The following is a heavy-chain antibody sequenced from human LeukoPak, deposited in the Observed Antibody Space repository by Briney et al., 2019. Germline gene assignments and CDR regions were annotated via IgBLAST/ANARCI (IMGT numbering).Heavy chain of an antibody. D-gene: IGHD3-10*01. CDR2: MNPNSGNT. Sequence: ASVKVSCKASGYTFTSYDIDWVRQATGQGLEWMGWMNPNSGNTGYAQKFQGRVTMTRNTSISTAYMELSSLRSEDTAVYYCARASRGLWFGELDFNWFDPWGQGTLVTVSS. V-gene: IGHV1-8*01. J-gene: IGHJ5*02. CDR1: GYTFTSYD. CDR3: ARASRGLWFGELDFNWFDP.